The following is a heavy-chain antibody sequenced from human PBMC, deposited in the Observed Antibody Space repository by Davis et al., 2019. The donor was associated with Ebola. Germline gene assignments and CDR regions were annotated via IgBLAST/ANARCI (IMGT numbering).Heavy chain of an antibody. J-gene: IGHJ4*02. D-gene: IGHD2-15*01. CDR1: GYSFTSYW. V-gene: IGHV5-51*01. CDR3: ARGRGYCSGGSCYWPDY. CDR2: IYPGDSDT. Sequence: PGGSLRLSCKGSGYSFTSYWIGWVRQMPGKGLEWMGIIYPGDSDTRYSPSFQGQVTISADKSISTAYLQWSSLKASDTAMYYCARGRGYCSGGSCYWPDYWGQGTLVTVSS.